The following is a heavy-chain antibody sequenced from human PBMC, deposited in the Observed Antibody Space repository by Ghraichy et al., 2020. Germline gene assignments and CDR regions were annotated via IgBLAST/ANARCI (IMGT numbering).Heavy chain of an antibody. V-gene: IGHV4-59*01. CDR1: GGSISSYY. CDR3: AREDPLLSVDY. D-gene: IGHD2/OR15-2a*01. CDR2: IYYSGST. J-gene: IGHJ4*02. Sequence: SETLSLTCTVSGGSISSYYWSWIRQPPGKGLEWIWYIYYSGSTNYNPSLKSRVTISVDTSTNQFSLKLSSVTAADTAVYYCAREDPLLSVDYWGQGTLVTVSS.